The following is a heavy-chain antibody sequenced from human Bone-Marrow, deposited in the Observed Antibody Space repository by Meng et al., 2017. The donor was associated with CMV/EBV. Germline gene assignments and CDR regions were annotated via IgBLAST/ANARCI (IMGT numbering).Heavy chain of an antibody. CDR3: TRDSLGLGMYYFDY. J-gene: IGHJ4*02. CDR2: IRSKAYGGTT. V-gene: IGHV3-49*04. CDR1: GFTFGDYV. D-gene: IGHD2-2*03. Sequence: GGSLRLSCTASGFTFGDYVMSWVRQAPGKGLEWVGFIRSKAYGGTTEYAASVKGRFTISRDDSKSIAYLQMNSLKTEDTAVYYCTRDSLGLGMYYFDYWGQGTLVTVSS.